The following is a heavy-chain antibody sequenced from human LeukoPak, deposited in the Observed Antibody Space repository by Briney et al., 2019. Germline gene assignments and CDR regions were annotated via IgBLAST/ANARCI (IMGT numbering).Heavy chain of an antibody. J-gene: IGHJ5*02. CDR1: GFTFSRYW. D-gene: IGHD2-15*01. CDR2: INSDGSST. V-gene: IGHV3-74*01. Sequence: PGGSLRLSCEASGFTFSRYWVHWVRQGPGKGLVWVSRINSDGSSTSYADSVKGRFTISRDNAKNTLYLQMNSLRAEDTAVYYCAREYSTGFDPWGQGTLVTVSS. CDR3: AREYSTGFDP.